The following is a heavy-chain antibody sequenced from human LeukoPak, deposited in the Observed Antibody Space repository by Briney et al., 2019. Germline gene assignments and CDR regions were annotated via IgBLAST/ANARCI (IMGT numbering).Heavy chain of an antibody. J-gene: IGHJ4*02. V-gene: IGHV1-18*01. Sequence: GASVKVSCKASGYTFTSYGISWVRQAPGQGLEWMGWISAYNGNTNYAQKLQGRVTMTTDTSTSTVYMELRSLRSDDTAVYYCARDLDDILTGYYLYYFDYWGQGTLVTVSS. CDR2: ISAYNGNT. CDR3: ARDLDDILTGYYLYYFDY. D-gene: IGHD3-9*01. CDR1: GYTFTSYG.